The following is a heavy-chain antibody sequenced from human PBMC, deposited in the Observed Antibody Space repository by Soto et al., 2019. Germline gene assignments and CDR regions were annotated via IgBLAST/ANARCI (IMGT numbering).Heavy chain of an antibody. V-gene: IGHV1-18*01. D-gene: IGHD2-2*01. J-gene: IGHJ4*02. CDR2: ISAYNGNT. CDR1: GYTFTSYG. Sequence: ASVKVSCKASGYTFTSYGISWVRQAPGQGLEWMGWISAYNGNTNYAQKFQGRVTMTTDTSTSTAYMEVSRLRSDDTAVYYCARDHGYCSSTSCLNFDYWGQGTLVTVSS. CDR3: ARDHGYCSSTSCLNFDY.